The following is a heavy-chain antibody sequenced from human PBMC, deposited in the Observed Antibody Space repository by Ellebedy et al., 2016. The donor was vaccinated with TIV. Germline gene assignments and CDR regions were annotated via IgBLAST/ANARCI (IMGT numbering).Heavy chain of an antibody. CDR3: ARSSMIVVVPFDY. CDR2: INHSGST. CDR1: GGSFRGYY. J-gene: IGHJ4*02. V-gene: IGHV4-34*01. Sequence: MPSETLSLTCAVYGGSFRGYYWSWIRQPPGKGLEWIGEINHSGSTNYNPSLKSRVTISVDTSKNQFSLKLSSVTAADTAVYYCARSSMIVVVPFDYWGQGTLVTVSS. D-gene: IGHD3-22*01.